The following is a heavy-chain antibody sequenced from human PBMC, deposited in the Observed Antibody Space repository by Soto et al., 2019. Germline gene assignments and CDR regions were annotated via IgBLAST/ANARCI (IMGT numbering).Heavy chain of an antibody. CDR3: ARDDVDTAMLFVGLKYYYYGMEV. CDR2: ISAYNGNT. Sequence: VNVSCKASGYTVTSYGISWVRQAPGQGLEWMGWISAYNGNTNYAQKLQGRVTMTTDTSTSTAYMELRSLRSDDTAVYYCARDDVDTAMLFVGLKYYYYGMEVWGQGTTVIVSS. J-gene: IGHJ6*02. CDR1: GYTVTSYG. D-gene: IGHD5-18*01. V-gene: IGHV1-18*04.